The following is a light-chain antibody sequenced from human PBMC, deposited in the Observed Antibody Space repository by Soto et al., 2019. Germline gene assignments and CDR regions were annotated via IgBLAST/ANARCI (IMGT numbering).Light chain of an antibody. CDR3: QQYNSFPYS. Sequence: IQMPQSPSTLSASVGDRVSITCRARQTIFSWLAWYQQKPGKAPKLLIYKASSLESGVPSRYSGSGSGTEFTLTISGLQPDDFATYYCQQYNSFPYSFGQGTKLEIK. CDR1: QTIFSW. J-gene: IGKJ2*03. CDR2: KAS. V-gene: IGKV1-5*03.